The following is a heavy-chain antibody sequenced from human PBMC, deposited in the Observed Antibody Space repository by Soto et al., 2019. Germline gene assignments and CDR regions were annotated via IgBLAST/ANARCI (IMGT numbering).Heavy chain of an antibody. CDR2: ISSSCSTI. Sequence: PGGSLRLSCSASGFTFSDYYMSWIRQAPGKGLERVSYISSSCSTIYYADSVKGRFSISRDNAKNSLYLQMSRLIDEDTAGYYCARDYYDSSGYYLAFDIWGQGT. J-gene: IGHJ3*02. CDR1: GFTFSDYY. V-gene: IGHV3-11*01. D-gene: IGHD3-22*01. CDR3: ARDYYDSSGYYLAFDI.